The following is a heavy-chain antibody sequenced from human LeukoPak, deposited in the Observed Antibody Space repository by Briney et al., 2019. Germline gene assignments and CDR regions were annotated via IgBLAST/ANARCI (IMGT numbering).Heavy chain of an antibody. D-gene: IGHD5-12*01. CDR3: VKDSGYDFLDY. V-gene: IGHV3-64D*06. CDR2: ISSNGGST. Sequence: GGSLRLSCSASGFTFSSYAMHWVRQAPGKGLEYVSAISSNGGSTYHADSVKGRFTISRDNSKNTLYLQMSSLRAEDTAVYYCVKDSGYDFLDYWGQGTLVTVSS. CDR1: GFTFSSYA. J-gene: IGHJ4*02.